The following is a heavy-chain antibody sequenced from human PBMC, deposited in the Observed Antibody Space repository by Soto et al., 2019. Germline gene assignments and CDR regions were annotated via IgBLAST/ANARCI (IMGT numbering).Heavy chain of an antibody. V-gene: IGHV1-69*12. CDR3: ARGPDYEGYFDY. D-gene: IGHD4-17*01. Sequence: QVRLVQSGAEVKKPGSSVKVSCKASGGTFSNYAIAWLRQAPGQGLEWMGGIILPFGTPNYAQKFQCRVTISADESMTTAYMEMSGLTSEDTAVYYCARGPDYEGYFDYWGRGTLVTVSS. CDR2: IILPFGTP. CDR1: GGTFSNYA. J-gene: IGHJ4*02.